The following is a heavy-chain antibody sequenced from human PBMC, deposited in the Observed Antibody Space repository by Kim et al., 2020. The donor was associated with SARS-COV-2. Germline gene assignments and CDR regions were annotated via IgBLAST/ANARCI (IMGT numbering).Heavy chain of an antibody. CDR1: GFTFSSYG. D-gene: IGHD3-16*01. J-gene: IGHJ3*02. Sequence: GGSLRLSCAASGFTFSSYGMHWVRQAPGKGLEWVAVISYDGSNKYYADSVKGRFTISRDNSKNTLYLQMNSLRAEDTAVYYCAKRFGESRLLPDAFDIWGQGTMVTVSS. CDR2: ISYDGSNK. V-gene: IGHV3-30*18. CDR3: AKRFGESRLLPDAFDI.